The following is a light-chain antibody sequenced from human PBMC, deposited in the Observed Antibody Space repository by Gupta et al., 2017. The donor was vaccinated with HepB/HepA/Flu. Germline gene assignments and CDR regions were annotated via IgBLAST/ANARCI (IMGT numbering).Light chain of an antibody. Sequence: SALTHPASVSGSPGQSITFPCTGPGRDVGGYNLVSWYQQHPGKAPKLIIYEVSRRPSGVSHRFSGSKSGNTDSVTISGLQAEAEANYYCSSYASGSRYVIFGGGTKLTIL. J-gene: IGLJ2*01. V-gene: IGLV2-23*02. CDR2: EVS. CDR3: SSYASGSRYVI. CDR1: GRDVGGYNL.